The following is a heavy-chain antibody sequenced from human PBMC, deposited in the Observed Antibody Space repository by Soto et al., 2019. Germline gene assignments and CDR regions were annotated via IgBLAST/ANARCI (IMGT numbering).Heavy chain of an antibody. V-gene: IGHV1-46*01. CDR3: ARDITMVRGVVRYYGMDV. J-gene: IGHJ6*02. Sequence: GAAVKVSCKASGYTFTRYYMHWVRQAPGQGLEWMGIINPSGGSTSYAQKFQGRVTMTRDTSTSTVYMELSSLRSEDTAVYYCARDITMVRGVVRYYGMDVWGQGTTVTVSS. D-gene: IGHD3-10*01. CDR1: GYTFTRYY. CDR2: INPSGGST.